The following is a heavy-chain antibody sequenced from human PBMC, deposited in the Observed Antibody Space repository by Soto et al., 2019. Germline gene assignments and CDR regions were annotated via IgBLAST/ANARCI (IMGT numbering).Heavy chain of an antibody. V-gene: IGHV3-33*01. CDR3: ARAGGSYGSGSYTMGY. CDR1: GFTFSSYG. D-gene: IGHD3-10*01. J-gene: IGHJ4*02. CDR2: IWYDGSNK. Sequence: GGSLRLSCAASGFTFSSYGMHWVRQAPGKGLEWVAVIWYDGSNKYYADSVKGRFTISRDNSKNTLYLQMNSLRAEDTAVYYCARAGGSYGSGSYTMGYWGQGTLVTVSS.